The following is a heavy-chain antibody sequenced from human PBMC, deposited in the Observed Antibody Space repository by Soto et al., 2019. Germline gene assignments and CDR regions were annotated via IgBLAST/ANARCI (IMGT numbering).Heavy chain of an antibody. V-gene: IGHV5-10-1*01. CDR3: ARRGKIAALSDV. J-gene: IGHJ6*02. D-gene: IGHD6-6*01. CDR1: GYSFTSYW. Sequence: PGESLKISCKGSGYSFTSYWISWARQMPGKGLEWMGRIDPSDSYTNYSPSFQGHVTISADKSISTAYLQWSSLKASDTAMYYCARRGKIAALSDVWGQGTTVTVSS. CDR2: IDPSDSYT.